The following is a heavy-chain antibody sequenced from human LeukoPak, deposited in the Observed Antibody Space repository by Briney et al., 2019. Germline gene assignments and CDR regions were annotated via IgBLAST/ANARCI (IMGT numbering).Heavy chain of an antibody. CDR2: ISGSGGRT. CDR3: AKSLGRYSNYAWQPDSPFDY. Sequence: GGSLRLSCAVSGITLSNYGMSWVRQAPGKGLEWVAGISGSGGRTNYADSVKGRFTISRDNSKNTLYLQMNSLRAEDTAVYYCAKSLGRYSNYAWQPDSPFDYWGQGTLVTVSS. D-gene: IGHD4-11*01. CDR1: GITLSNYG. V-gene: IGHV3-23*01. J-gene: IGHJ4*02.